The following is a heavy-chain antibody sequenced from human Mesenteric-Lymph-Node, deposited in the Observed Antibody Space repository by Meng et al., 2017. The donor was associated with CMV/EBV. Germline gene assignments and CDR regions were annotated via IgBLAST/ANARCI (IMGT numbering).Heavy chain of an antibody. J-gene: IGHJ4*02. CDR2: IYYSGST. CDR1: GGSISSGDYY. V-gene: IGHV4-31*03. D-gene: IGHD6-6*01. CDR3: VRAARPTSANKYGCFDY. Sequence: SETLSLTCTVSGGSISSGDYYWSWIRQPPGKGLEWIWYIYYSGSTYSNPSLKSRVTILVDTSKNQFSLKLNSVTAADTAVYYCVRAARPTSANKYGCFDYWGQGTLVTVSS.